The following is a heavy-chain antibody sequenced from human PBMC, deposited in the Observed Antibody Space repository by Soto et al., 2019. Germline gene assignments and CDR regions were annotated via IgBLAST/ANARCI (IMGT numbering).Heavy chain of an antibody. D-gene: IGHD3-3*01. J-gene: IGHJ6*02. V-gene: IGHV3-15*01. CDR2: IKSKTDGGTT. CDR1: GFTFSNAW. CDR3: TTIYYVFWIGYYSYSYGMDV. Sequence: GGYLRLSCAASGFTFSNAWMSWVRQAPGKGLEWVGRIKSKTDGGTTDYAAPVKGRFTISRDDSKNTLYLQMNSLKTEDTAVYYCTTIYYVFWIGYYSYSYGMDVWGQWITV.